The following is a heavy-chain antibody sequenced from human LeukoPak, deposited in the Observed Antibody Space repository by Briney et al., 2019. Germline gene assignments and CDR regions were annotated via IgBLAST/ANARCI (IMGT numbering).Heavy chain of an antibody. V-gene: IGHV1-18*01. CDR3: ARVYCSSTSCSYMDV. Sequence: AASVKVSCKASGYTFTSYGISRVRQAPGQGLEWMGWISAYNGNTNYARKLQGRVTMTTDTSTSTAYMELRSLRSDDTAVYYCARVYCSSTSCSYMDVWGKGTTVTVSS. D-gene: IGHD2-2*01. J-gene: IGHJ6*03. CDR1: GYTFTSYG. CDR2: ISAYNGNT.